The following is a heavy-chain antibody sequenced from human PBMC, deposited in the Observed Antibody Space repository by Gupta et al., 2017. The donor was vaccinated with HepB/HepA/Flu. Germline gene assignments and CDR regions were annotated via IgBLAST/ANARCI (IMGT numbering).Heavy chain of an antibody. Sequence: EVQLVESGGGLVKPGGSLRLSCAASGFTFSSYSMNWVRQAPGKGLEWVSSISSSSSYIYYADSVKGRFTISRDNAKNSLYLQMNSLRAEDTAVYYCARVGPTPPYYYYGMDVWGQGTTVTVSS. J-gene: IGHJ6*02. V-gene: IGHV3-21*01. CDR2: ISSSSSYI. CDR3: ARVGPTPPYYYYGMDV. CDR1: GFTFSSYS.